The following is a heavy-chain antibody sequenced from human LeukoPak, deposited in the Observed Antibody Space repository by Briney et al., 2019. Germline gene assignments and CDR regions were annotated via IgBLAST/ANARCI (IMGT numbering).Heavy chain of an antibody. Sequence: GGSLRLSCAVSGFSFSNFAMSWVRQAPGKGLVWVSAIRNSGASTYYADSVKGRFTISRDNSKKTLYLQMNSLRAEDTAVYYCAKEIYGDYGGVDYWGQGTLVAVSS. V-gene: IGHV3-23*01. CDR2: IRNSGAST. CDR1: GFSFSNFA. J-gene: IGHJ4*02. D-gene: IGHD4-17*01. CDR3: AKEIYGDYGGVDY.